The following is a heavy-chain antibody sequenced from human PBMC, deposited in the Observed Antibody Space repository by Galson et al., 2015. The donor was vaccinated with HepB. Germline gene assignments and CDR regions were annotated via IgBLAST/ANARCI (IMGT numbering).Heavy chain of an antibody. CDR1: GYTFTSYY. V-gene: IGHV1-46*04. D-gene: IGHD1-26*01. CDR3: ARAGGATIPGLDY. CDR2: INPSGGST. Sequence: SVKVSCKASGYTFTSYYMHWVRQAPGQGLEWMGIINPSGGSTSYAQKLQGRVTMTRDTSTSTVYMELSSLRSEDTAVYYCARAGGATIPGLDYWGQGTLVTVSS. J-gene: IGHJ4*02.